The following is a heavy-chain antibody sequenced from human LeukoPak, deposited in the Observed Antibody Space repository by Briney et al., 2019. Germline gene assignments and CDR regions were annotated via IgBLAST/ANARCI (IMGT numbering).Heavy chain of an antibody. D-gene: IGHD6-19*01. CDR1: GFTFSIYS. Sequence: GGSLRLSCAASGFTFSIYSMHWVRQAPGKGLEWVAFIRYDGSNKYYGDSVKGRFTISRDNSKNTLYLQMNSLRAEDTAVYYCAKDQRKIAVAGTLDYWGQGTLVTVSS. V-gene: IGHV3-30*02. J-gene: IGHJ4*02. CDR3: AKDQRKIAVAGTLDY. CDR2: IRYDGSNK.